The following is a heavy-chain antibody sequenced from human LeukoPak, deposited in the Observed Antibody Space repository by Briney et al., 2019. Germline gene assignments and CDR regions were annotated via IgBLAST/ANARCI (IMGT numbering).Heavy chain of an antibody. J-gene: IGHJ2*01. V-gene: IGHV4-4*07. CDR2: IYTSGST. D-gene: IGHD1-20*01. CDR3: ARGSITHWYFDL. CDR1: GGSISSYY. Sequence: SETLSLTCTVSGGSISSYYWSWIRQPAGKGLEWIGRIYTSGSTYYNPSLKSRLTISVDTSMNQFSLKLSSVTAADTAVYYCARGSITHWYFDLWGRGTLVTVSS.